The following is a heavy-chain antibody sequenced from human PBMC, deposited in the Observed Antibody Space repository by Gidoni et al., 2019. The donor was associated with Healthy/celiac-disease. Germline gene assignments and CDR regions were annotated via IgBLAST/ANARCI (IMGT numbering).Heavy chain of an antibody. J-gene: IGHJ4*02. CDR3: ARHMSWDKAAAGDEFDY. CDR1: GGSISSSRYY. Sequence: QLQLQESGPGLVKPSETLSLTCTVSGGSISSSRYYWGWIRQPPGKGLEWIGSIYYSGSTYYNQSLKSRVTISVDTSKNQFSLKLSSVTAADTAVYYCARHMSWDKAAAGDEFDYWGQGTLVTVSS. V-gene: IGHV4-39*01. D-gene: IGHD6-13*01. CDR2: IYYSGST.